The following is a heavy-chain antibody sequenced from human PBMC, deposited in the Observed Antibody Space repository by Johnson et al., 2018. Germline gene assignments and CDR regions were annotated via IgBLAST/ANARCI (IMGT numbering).Heavy chain of an antibody. CDR2: ISYDGSNK. D-gene: IGHD3-10*01. CDR3: AKDPYYYGSGSPYYYYYMDV. CDR1: GFTFSSYA. V-gene: IGHV3-30*04. Sequence: QVQLVQSGGGVVQAGRSLILSCAASGFTFSSYAMHWVRQAPGKGLEWVAVISYDGSNKYYADSVKGRFTISRDNSKNTLYLQMNSLRSEDTAVYYCAKDPYYYGSGSPYYYYYMDVWGKGTTVTVSS. J-gene: IGHJ6*03.